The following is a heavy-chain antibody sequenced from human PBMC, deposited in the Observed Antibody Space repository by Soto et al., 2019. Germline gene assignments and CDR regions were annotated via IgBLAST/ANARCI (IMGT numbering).Heavy chain of an antibody. CDR1: GFRFSSYA. D-gene: IGHD2-15*01. J-gene: IGHJ4*02. CDR3: ATAANPDPY. Sequence: WGSLRLSFSASGFRFSSYAMSWVRPAPGKGLEWVSAISGSGGSTYYADSVKGRFTISRDNSKNTLYLQMNSLRAEDTAVYYCATAANPDPYWGQGTLVIVSS. V-gene: IGHV3-23*01. CDR2: ISGSGGST.